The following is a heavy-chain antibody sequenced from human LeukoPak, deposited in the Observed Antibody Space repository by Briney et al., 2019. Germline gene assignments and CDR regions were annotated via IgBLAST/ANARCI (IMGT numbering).Heavy chain of an antibody. Sequence: GRSLRLSCAASGFTFSSYAMHWVRQAPGKGPEWVAVISYDGSNKYYADSVKGRFTISRDNSKNTLYLQMNSLRAEDTAVYYCARDGYNSFDYWGQGTLVTVSS. V-gene: IGHV3-30-3*01. CDR1: GFTFSSYA. D-gene: IGHD5-24*01. J-gene: IGHJ4*02. CDR3: ARDGYNSFDY. CDR2: ISYDGSNK.